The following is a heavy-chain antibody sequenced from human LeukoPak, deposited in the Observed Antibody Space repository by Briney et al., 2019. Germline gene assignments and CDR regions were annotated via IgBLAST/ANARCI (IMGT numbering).Heavy chain of an antibody. CDR3: ARSGAGSGSFDY. Sequence: GASVKVSCKASGGTFSSYAISWVRQAPGHGLEWMGGIIPIFGTANYAQKFQGRVTITADESTSTAYMELSSLRSEDTAVYYCARSGAGSGSFDYWGQGTLVTVSS. J-gene: IGHJ4*02. CDR2: IIPIFGTA. V-gene: IGHV1-69*13. CDR1: GGTFSSYA. D-gene: IGHD3-10*01.